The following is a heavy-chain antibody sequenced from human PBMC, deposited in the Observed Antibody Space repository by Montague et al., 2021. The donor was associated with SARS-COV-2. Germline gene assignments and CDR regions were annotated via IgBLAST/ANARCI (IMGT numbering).Heavy chain of an antibody. V-gene: IGHV6-1*01. Sequence: CAISGDSVSSNSATWNWVRQSPSRGLEWLGRTYYRSKWYNDYAVSVRGRVTINPDTSKNQFSLQLNSVTPEDTAIYYRTSGREGNYNVMDVWGQGTTVTVS. CDR2: TYYRSKWYN. CDR3: TSGREGNYNVMDV. D-gene: IGHD1-1*01. CDR1: GDSVSSNSAT. J-gene: IGHJ6*02.